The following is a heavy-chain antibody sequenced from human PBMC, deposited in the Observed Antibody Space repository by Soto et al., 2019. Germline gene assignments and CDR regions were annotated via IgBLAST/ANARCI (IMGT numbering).Heavy chain of an antibody. CDR2: IWYDGSNK. Sequence: GGSLRLSCAASGFSFSSYGMHWVRQAPGKGLEWVAVIWYDGSNKYYADSVKGRFTISRDNSKNTLYLLMNSLRSEDTAVYYCARDGSGDRHAFDIWGQGTMVTVSS. J-gene: IGHJ3*02. CDR3: ARDGSGDRHAFDI. CDR1: GFSFSSYG. D-gene: IGHD3-10*01. V-gene: IGHV3-33*01.